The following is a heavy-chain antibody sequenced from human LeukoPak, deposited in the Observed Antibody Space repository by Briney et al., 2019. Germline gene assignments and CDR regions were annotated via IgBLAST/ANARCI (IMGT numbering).Heavy chain of an antibody. CDR1: GFTVSSNY. Sequence: GGSLRLSCAASGFTVSSNYMSWVRQAPGKGLEWVSVIYSGGSTYYADSVKGRFTISRDNSKNTLYLQMNSLRAEGTAVYYCARDSSTWSWAEYFQHWGQGTLVTVSS. D-gene: IGHD6-13*01. CDR3: ARDSSTWSWAEYFQH. CDR2: IYSGGST. V-gene: IGHV3-66*01. J-gene: IGHJ1*01.